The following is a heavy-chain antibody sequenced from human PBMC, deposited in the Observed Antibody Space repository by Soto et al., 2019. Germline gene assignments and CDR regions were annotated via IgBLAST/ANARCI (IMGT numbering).Heavy chain of an antibody. CDR2: INAGNGNT. V-gene: IGHV1-3*01. CDR3: ARGASMVRGVILDAFDI. Sequence: QVQLVQSGAEVKKPGASVKVSCKASVYTFTSYAMHWVRQAPGQRLEWMGWINAGNGNTKYSQKFQGRVTITRDTSASTAYMELSSRRSEDTAGYNCARGASMVRGVILDAFDIWGQGTMVTVSS. J-gene: IGHJ3*02. CDR1: VYTFTSYA. D-gene: IGHD3-10*01.